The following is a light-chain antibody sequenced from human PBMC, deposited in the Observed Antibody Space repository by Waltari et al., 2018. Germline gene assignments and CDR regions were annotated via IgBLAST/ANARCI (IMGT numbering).Light chain of an antibody. CDR1: QNLVYSANSNNY. V-gene: IGKV4-1*01. Sequence: DIVMTQSPDSLAVSLGERATIKCKSSQNLVYSANSNNYLAWYQQKPGQPPKLLIYWASSRETGVPDRFSGSGSGTDFTLTISSLQAEDVAVYYCQQHYSSPYTFGQGTKLEI. CDR3: QQHYSSPYT. CDR2: WAS. J-gene: IGKJ2*01.